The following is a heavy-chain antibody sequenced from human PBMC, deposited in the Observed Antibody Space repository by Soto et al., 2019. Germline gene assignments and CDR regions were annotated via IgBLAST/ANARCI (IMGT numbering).Heavy chain of an antibody. D-gene: IGHD3-9*01. CDR1: GFSFRNYA. CDR3: ANGRATHGLLTHDY. CDR2: LTGSSSNT. Sequence: EVHLLESGGGLVQPGGSLRLSCAASGFSFRNYAMSWVRQAPGKGLGWISTLTGSSSNTYYADSVKGRFAISRDNSRNTLDLQMHSLTPQDTAVYYCANGRATHGLLTHDYWGQGTLVTVSS. V-gene: IGHV3-23*01. J-gene: IGHJ4*02.